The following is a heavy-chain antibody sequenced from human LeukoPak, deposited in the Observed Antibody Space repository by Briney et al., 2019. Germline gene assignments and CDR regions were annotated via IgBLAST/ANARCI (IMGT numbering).Heavy chain of an antibody. J-gene: IGHJ4*02. CDR2: LRYDGSIK. Sequence: GGSLRLSCAASGFTFSSYGMPRVRQAPAKGLEWVAVLRYDGSIKYYAASLKGRFTISRDNSKNTLYLQMNSLRAEDTAVYYCARGYSHGDYWGQGPLVTVSS. CDR3: ARGYSHGDY. CDR1: GFTFSSYG. V-gene: IGHV3-33*01. D-gene: IGHD1-1*01.